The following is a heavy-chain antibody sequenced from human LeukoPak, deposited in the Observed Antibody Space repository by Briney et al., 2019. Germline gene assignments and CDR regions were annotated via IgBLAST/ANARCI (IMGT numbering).Heavy chain of an antibody. Sequence: GGSLRLSCAASGFTFSSYAMHWARQAPGKGLEWVAVISYDGSNKYYADSVKGRFTISRDNSKNTLYLQMNSLRAEDTAVYYCARDYCSGGSCYSENWFDPWGQGTLVTVSS. D-gene: IGHD2-15*01. V-gene: IGHV3-30*04. CDR3: ARDYCSGGSCYSENWFDP. J-gene: IGHJ5*02. CDR2: ISYDGSNK. CDR1: GFTFSSYA.